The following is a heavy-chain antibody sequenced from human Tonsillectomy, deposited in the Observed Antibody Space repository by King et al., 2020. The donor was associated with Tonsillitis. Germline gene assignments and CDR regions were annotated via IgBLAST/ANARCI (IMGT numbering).Heavy chain of an antibody. V-gene: IGHV3-66*01. J-gene: IGHJ4*02. CDR2: NYSGGST. D-gene: IGHD6-13*01. CDR1: GFTVSSNY. Sequence: VQLVESGGGLVQPGGSLRLSCAASGFTVSSNYMSWVRQAPGKGLEWVSVNYSGGSTYYADSVKGRFTISRDNSKNTLYLQMNSLRAEDTAVYYCAISSSWPGFFDYWGQGTLVTVSS. CDR3: AISSSWPGFFDY.